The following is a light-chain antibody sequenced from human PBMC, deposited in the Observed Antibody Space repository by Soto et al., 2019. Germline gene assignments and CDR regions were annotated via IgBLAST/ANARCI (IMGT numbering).Light chain of an antibody. Sequence: EIVLTQSPGTLSLSPGERASLSCRASQSLSNSYLAWYQQKPGQAHRLLIYGSSYRATGIPDRFSGSGSGTDFTLTISRLEPEDFAVYYCQQYVSSSFTFGPGTKVN. CDR3: QQYVSSSFT. V-gene: IGKV3-20*01. J-gene: IGKJ3*01. CDR1: QSLSNSY. CDR2: GSS.